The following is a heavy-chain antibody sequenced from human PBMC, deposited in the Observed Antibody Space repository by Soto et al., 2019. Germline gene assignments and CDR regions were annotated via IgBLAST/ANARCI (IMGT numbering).Heavy chain of an antibody. CDR2: ISKDGSDE. Sequence: GGSLRLSCAASGFTFIGFGMHWVLQAPGKGLEWVAVISKDGSDEYYADFVKGRLTLSRDNANNTLYLQLNSLRPEDTAVYYCAKDLSRRITMVRGVSGFDYWGQGTQVTVSS. CDR1: GFTFIGFG. J-gene: IGHJ4*01. V-gene: IGHV3-30*18. D-gene: IGHD3-10*01. CDR3: AKDLSRRITMVRGVSGFDY.